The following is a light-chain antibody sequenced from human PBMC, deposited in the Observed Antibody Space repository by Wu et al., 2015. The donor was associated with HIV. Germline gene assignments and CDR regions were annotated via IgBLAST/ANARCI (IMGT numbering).Light chain of an antibody. CDR2: GAS. CDR1: QSVSSSY. J-gene: IGKJ1*01. Sequence: EIVMTQSQATLSVSPGERAALSCRASQSVSSSYLAWYQQKPGQAPRLLIYGASSRATDIPDRFSGSGSGTDFTLTISRLEPEDFAVYYCQQYGSSPTLFGQGTKVEIK. CDR3: QQYGSSPTL. V-gene: IGKV3-20*01.